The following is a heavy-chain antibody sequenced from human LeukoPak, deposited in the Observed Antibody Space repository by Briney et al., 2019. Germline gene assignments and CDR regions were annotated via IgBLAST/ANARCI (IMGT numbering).Heavy chain of an antibody. V-gene: IGHV3-48*01. CDR3: ARGEQDMATMSIDY. CDR1: GFTFSNYA. Sequence: PGGSLTLSCAASGFTFSNYAMNWVRQPPGKGLEWVSYSSSGSSTIYYADSVKGRFTISRDNAKNSLFLQMNSLRAEDTAVYYCARGEQDMATMSIDYWGQGTLVTVSS. J-gene: IGHJ4*02. D-gene: IGHD5-24*01. CDR2: SSSGSSTI.